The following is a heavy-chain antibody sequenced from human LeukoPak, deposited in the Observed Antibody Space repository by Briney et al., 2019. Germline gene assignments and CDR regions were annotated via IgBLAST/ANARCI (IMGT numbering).Heavy chain of an antibody. CDR1: GFTFSSYG. CDR2: IRYDGSKK. D-gene: IGHD3-22*01. J-gene: IGHJ6*03. Sequence: GGSLRLSCVASGFTFSSYGLHWVRQAPGKGLEWVAFIRYDGSKKYYTDSVKGRFTISRDNSRNTVYLQMNSLRAEDTALYYCAKGTKGSSGYPEDYYYYMDVWGKGTTVTISS. CDR3: AKGTKGSSGYPEDYYYYMDV. V-gene: IGHV3-30*02.